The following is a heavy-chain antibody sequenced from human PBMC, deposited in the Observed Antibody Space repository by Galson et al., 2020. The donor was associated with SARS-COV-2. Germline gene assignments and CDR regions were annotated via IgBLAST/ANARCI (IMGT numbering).Heavy chain of an antibody. CDR3: AKSLGGIWGEGYFDL. CDR2: ISFDGSNK. CDR1: GFTFSSYG. V-gene: IGHV3-30*18. Sequence: GESLKISCAASGFTFSSYGMHWVRQAPGKGLEWVAVISFDGSNKYYADSVKGRFTISRDSSKNTLYLQMNSLRAEDTAVYYCAKSLGGIWGEGYFDLWGRGTLVTVSS. D-gene: IGHD3-16*01. J-gene: IGHJ2*01.